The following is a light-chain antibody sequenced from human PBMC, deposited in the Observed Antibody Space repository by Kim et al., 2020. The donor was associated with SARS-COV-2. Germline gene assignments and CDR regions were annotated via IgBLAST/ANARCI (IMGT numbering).Light chain of an antibody. V-gene: IGKV1-5*03. CDR1: QSIYSY. J-gene: IGKJ5*01. CDR2: KAS. CDR3: QQFYTYPIT. Sequence: GAVGDRVTIPCRASQSIYSYLAWYQQKPGNVPKILIYKASTLESGVPSRFSGSESGTEFTLTISSLQPDDFATYYCQQFYTYPITFGQGTRLEIK.